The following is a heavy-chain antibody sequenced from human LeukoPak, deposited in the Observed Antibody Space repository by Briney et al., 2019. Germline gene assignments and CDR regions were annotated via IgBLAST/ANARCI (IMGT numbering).Heavy chain of an antibody. CDR1: GGSISSYY. V-gene: IGHV4-59*08. J-gene: IGHJ4*02. CDR2: IYYSGST. D-gene: IGHD1-1*01. CDR3: ARLSWDDNYFDY. Sequence: PSETLSLTCTVSGGSISSYYWSWIRQPPGKGLEWIGYIYYSGSTNYNPSLKSRVTISVDTSKNQFSLKLSSVTAADTAVYYCARLSWDDNYFDYWGQGTLVTVSS.